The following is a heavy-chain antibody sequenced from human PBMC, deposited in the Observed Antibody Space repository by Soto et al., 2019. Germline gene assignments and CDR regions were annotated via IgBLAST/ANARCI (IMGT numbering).Heavy chain of an antibody. CDR2: FRTGGDDTTT. D-gene: IGHD3-10*01. J-gene: IGHJ4*02. CDR3: AKKVNSGPGSQYFDY. CDR1: GFTFSSYS. V-gene: IGHV3-23*01. Sequence: VQLLESGGGLVQPGGSLRLSCAASGFTFSSYSMSWVRQAPGKGLEWVSGFRTGGDDTTTYYADSVKGRFTISRDNSKNTLFLQMNSLRAEDTAIYYCAKKVNSGPGSQYFDYWGQGTLVTVSS.